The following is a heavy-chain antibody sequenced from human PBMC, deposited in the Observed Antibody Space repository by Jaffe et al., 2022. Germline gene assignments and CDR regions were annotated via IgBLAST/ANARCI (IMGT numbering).Heavy chain of an antibody. Sequence: QVQLVESGGGVVQPGRSLRLSCAASGFTFSSYGMHWVRQAPGKGLEWVAVISYDGSNKYYADSVKGRFTISRDNSKNTLYLQMNSLRAEDTAVYYCAKAGSAVAGGFDYWGQGTLVTVSS. CDR1: GFTFSSYG. V-gene: IGHV3-30*18. D-gene: IGHD6-19*01. CDR2: ISYDGSNK. J-gene: IGHJ4*02. CDR3: AKAGSAVAGGFDY.